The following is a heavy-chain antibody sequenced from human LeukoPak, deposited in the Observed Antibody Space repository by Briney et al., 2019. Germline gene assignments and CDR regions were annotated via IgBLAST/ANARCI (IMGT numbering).Heavy chain of an antibody. D-gene: IGHD3-16*02. Sequence: PSETLSLTCTVSGGSISSNTYSWGWIRQPPGKGLEWIGSIYYGGSAYYNPSLKSRVTISVDTSKNQFSLKLSSVTAADTAVYYCARNVWGSYRYIIDYWGQGTLVTVSS. CDR3: ARNVWGSYRYIIDY. CDR1: GGSISSNTYS. CDR2: IYYGGSA. J-gene: IGHJ4*02. V-gene: IGHV4-39*07.